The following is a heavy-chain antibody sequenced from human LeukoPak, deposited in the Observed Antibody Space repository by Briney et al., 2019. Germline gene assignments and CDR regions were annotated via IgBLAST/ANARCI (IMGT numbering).Heavy chain of an antibody. CDR1: GGSISSYS. D-gene: IGHD3-10*01. Sequence: SETLSLTCTVSGGSISSYSWSWMRQPAGKGLEWIGFIFYAGSTTYNPSLKTRVTMSMDTSRNQFSLKLTSLTAADTAVYYCARDFGPSRGFDHWGQGVLVTVSS. V-gene: IGHV4-59*01. CDR3: ARDFGPSRGFDH. CDR2: IFYAGST. J-gene: IGHJ4*02.